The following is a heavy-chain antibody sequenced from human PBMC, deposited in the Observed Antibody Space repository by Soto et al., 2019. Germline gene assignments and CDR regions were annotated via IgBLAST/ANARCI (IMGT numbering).Heavy chain of an antibody. J-gene: IGHJ5*02. CDR2: INHSGST. V-gene: IGHV4-34*01. D-gene: IGHD6-13*01. Sequence: QVQLQQWGAGLLKPSETLSLTCAVYGGSFSGYYWSWIRQPPGKGLEWIGEINHSGSTNYNPSLKRRVTISVDASKHQFSLKLSSVTAADTAVYYCARGGAAAARGYNWFDPWGQGTLVTVSS. CDR3: ARGGAAAARGYNWFDP. CDR1: GGSFSGYY.